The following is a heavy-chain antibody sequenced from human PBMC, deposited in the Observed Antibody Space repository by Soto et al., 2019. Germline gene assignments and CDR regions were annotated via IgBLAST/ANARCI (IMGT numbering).Heavy chain of an antibody. Sequence: PXASLKISCKGCGYSFTSYWISWVRQMPGKGLEWMGRIDPSDSYTNYSPSFQGHVTISADKSISTAYLQWSSLKASDTAMYYCARLTYYYDSSGSQVALDYWGQGTLVTASS. D-gene: IGHD3-22*01. V-gene: IGHV5-10-1*01. J-gene: IGHJ4*02. CDR3: ARLTYYYDSSGSQVALDY. CDR2: IDPSDSYT. CDR1: GYSFTSYW.